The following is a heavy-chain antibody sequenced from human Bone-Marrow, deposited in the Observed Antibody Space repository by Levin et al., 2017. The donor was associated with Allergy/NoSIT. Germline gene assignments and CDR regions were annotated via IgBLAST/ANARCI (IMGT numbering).Heavy chain of an antibody. Sequence: ASVKVSCKASGYTFTSYDINWVRQATGQGLEWMGWMNPNSGNTGYAQKFQGRVTMTRNTSISTAYMELSSLRSEDTAVYYCARGSSGYDSHYYYGMDVWGQGTTVTVSS. D-gene: IGHD5-12*01. V-gene: IGHV1-8*01. CDR2: MNPNSGNT. CDR3: ARGSSGYDSHYYYGMDV. CDR1: GYTFTSYD. J-gene: IGHJ6*02.